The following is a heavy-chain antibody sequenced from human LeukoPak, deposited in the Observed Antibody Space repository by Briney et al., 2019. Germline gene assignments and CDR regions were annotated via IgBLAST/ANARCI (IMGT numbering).Heavy chain of an antibody. D-gene: IGHD3-3*01. V-gene: IGHV7-4-1*02. J-gene: IGHJ4*02. Sequence: ASVTVSCKASGYTFTTYAMNWVRQAPGQGLEWMGWINTNTGNPTYAPGFTGRFVFSLDTSVNTAFLQITSLKAEDTAIYYCATAADYSFWDSWGQGTLVTVSS. CDR3: ATAADYSFWDS. CDR2: INTNTGNP. CDR1: GYTFTTYA.